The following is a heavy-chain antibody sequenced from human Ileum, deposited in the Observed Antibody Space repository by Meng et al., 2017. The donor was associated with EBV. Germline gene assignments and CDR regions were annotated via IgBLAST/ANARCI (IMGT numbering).Heavy chain of an antibody. CDR1: GGSSSSGGHA. CDR2: IQHSGST. CDR3: ARAHPVVYFFDY. D-gene: IGHD4-23*01. J-gene: IGHJ4*02. Sequence: QIPVPEAGSGLVTHSQTLSLTGAVSGGSSSSGGHAWSWIRQPPGKGLEWIGDIQHSGSTYYNPSLKSRVTISVDRFRNQFSLKLSSVTAADTAVYYCARAHPVVYFFDYWGQGTLVTVSS. V-gene: IGHV4-30-2*01.